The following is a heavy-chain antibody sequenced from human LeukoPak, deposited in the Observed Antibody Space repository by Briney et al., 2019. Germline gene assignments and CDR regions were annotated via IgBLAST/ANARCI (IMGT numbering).Heavy chain of an antibody. CDR3: ARGYEDGFDY. J-gene: IGHJ4*02. CDR1: GFTFSNYW. D-gene: IGHD5-12*01. Sequence: GGSLRLSCTASGFTFSNYWMTWVRQPPGKGLEWVANIKQGGGEKYYVDSVRGRFTISRDNSKNSLYLQMNSLRAEDTAVYYCARGYEDGFDYWGQGTLVTVSS. V-gene: IGHV3-7*03. CDR2: IKQGGGEK.